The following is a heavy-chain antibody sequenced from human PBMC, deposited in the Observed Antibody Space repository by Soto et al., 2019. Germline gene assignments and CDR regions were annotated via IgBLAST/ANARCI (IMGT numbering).Heavy chain of an antibody. V-gene: IGHV3-23*01. D-gene: IGHD2-15*01. CDR1: GFTFGSYA. CDR2: TSASGGTT. Sequence: GGSLRLSCAASGFTFGSYAMSWVRQAPGKGLEWVSSTSASGGTTYYADSVKGRFTISRDNSKNILYLEMNSLRAEDTAVYYCGAGKNGRDSCAFDTWGQGTLVTVSS. J-gene: IGHJ5*01. CDR3: GAGKNGRDSCAFDT.